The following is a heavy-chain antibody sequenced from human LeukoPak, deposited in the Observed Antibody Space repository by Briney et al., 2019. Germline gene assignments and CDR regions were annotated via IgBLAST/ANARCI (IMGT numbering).Heavy chain of an antibody. Sequence: SETLSLTCTVSDVSISSTTYYWGWIRQPPGKGLEWIGSIYYSGSTYYNPSLKSRVTISVDTSKNQFSLKVSSVTAADTAVYYCARGASGTLYDAFDIWGQGTMVTVSS. CDR3: ARGASGTLYDAFDI. D-gene: IGHD1-26*01. V-gene: IGHV4-39*07. CDR1: DVSISSTTYY. CDR2: IYYSGST. J-gene: IGHJ3*02.